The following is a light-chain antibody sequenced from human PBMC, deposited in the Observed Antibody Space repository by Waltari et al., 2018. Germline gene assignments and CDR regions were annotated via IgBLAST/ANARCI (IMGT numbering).Light chain of an antibody. Sequence: DIVMTQSPDSLAVSLGERATIHCKSSQSVLYSSNNKNYLAWYQQRPGQPPKLLIYWASTRESGVPDRFSGSGSGTDFTLTNSSLLAEDVAVYYCQQYYAIPRTFGQGPRWKSN. J-gene: IGKJ1*01. CDR2: WAS. V-gene: IGKV4-1*01. CDR3: QQYYAIPRT. CDR1: QSVLYSSNNKNY.